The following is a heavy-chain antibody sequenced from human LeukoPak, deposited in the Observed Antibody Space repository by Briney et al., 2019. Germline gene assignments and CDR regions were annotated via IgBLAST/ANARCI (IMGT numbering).Heavy chain of an antibody. V-gene: IGHV1-18*01. D-gene: IGHD3-10*01. Sequence: AASVKVSCKASGYIFTSYGISWVRQAPGQGLEWMGWITAYNGNTNSAQKLQGRVTMTTDTSTRTAYMELRSLRSDDTAVYYCARGSGFGESADAFDIWGQGTMVTVSS. CDR2: ITAYNGNT. J-gene: IGHJ3*02. CDR3: ARGSGFGESADAFDI. CDR1: GYIFTSYG.